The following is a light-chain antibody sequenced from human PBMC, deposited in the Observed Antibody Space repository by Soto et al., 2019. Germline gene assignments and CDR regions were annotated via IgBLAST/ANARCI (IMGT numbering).Light chain of an antibody. Sequence: DIRLTQSPSFLSASAGDRGTITCRASQDITKYLAWFQQKPGRAPKLLIYGAFTLQRGVPSRFSGRGSGTEFTLTISSLQPEDFATYYCQQLDTYPMNLGGGTKVDIK. J-gene: IGKJ4*01. CDR2: GAF. CDR1: QDITKY. CDR3: QQLDTYPMN. V-gene: IGKV1-9*01.